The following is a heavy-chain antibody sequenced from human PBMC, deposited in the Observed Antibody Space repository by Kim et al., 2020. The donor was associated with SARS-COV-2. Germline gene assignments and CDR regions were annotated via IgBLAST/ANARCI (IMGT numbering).Heavy chain of an antibody. D-gene: IGHD3-16*01. CDR1: GFTFSAYD. CDR3: VRDRMGGAFDM. Sequence: GGSLRLSCATSGFTFSAYDMNWVRQAPGKGLEWLSFITKSSTTIYYADSVEGRFTISRDNAKNSLFLQMNRLRDEDTALYYCVRDRMGGAFDMWGQGTMGTVSS. J-gene: IGHJ3*02. CDR2: ITKSSTTI. V-gene: IGHV3-48*02.